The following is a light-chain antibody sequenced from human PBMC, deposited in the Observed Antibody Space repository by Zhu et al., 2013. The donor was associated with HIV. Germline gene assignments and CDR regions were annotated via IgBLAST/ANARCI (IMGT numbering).Light chain of an antibody. CDR2: AAS. V-gene: IGKV1-9*01. J-gene: IGKJ4*01. CDR1: QGISTN. CDR3: QQLNNYPLT. Sequence: DIQLTQSPSFLSASIGDRVTITCWASQGISTNLAWYQQKPGKAPKLLIYAASTSQSGVPSRFSGSGSGTEFTLTINSLQPEDFATFYXQQLNNYPLTFGGGTKVEI.